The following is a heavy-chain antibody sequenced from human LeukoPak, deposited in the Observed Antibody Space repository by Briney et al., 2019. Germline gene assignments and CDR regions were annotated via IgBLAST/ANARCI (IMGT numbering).Heavy chain of an antibody. CDR3: ARHFSSSWSGWYFDL. CDR1: GGSISGYY. Sequence: SETLSLTCTVSGGSISGYYWSWIRQPPGKGLEWIGHIYYSGSTTYNPSLKSRVTISIDTSKNHFSLKLSSVTAADTAVYYCARHFSSSWSGWYFDLWGRGTLVTVSS. J-gene: IGHJ2*01. V-gene: IGHV4-59*08. CDR2: IYYSGST. D-gene: IGHD6-13*01.